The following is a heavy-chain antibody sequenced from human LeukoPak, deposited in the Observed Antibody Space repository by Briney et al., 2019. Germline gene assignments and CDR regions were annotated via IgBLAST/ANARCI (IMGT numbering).Heavy chain of an antibody. D-gene: IGHD3-22*01. J-gene: IGHJ4*02. V-gene: IGHV3-23*01. CDR2: ISGSGGST. CDR3: AKVSGGGKLIVVVITLFNY. Sequence: GGSLRLSCAASGFTFSSYAMSWVRQAPGKGLEWVSAISGSGGSTYYADSVKGRFTISRDNSKNTLYLQMNSLRAEDTAVYYCAKVSGGGKLIVVVITLFNYWGQGTLVTVSS. CDR1: GFTFSSYA.